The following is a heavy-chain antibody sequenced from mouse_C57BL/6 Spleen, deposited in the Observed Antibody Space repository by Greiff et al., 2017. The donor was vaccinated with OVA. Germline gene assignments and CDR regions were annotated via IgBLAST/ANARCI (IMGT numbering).Heavy chain of an antibody. CDR2: INPSTGGT. J-gene: IGHJ1*03. CDR3: ARDYGSSHWYFDV. D-gene: IGHD1-1*01. Sequence: VQLKESGPELVKPGASVKISCKASGYSFTGYYMNWVKQSPEKSLEWIGEINPSTGGTTYNQKFKAKATLTVDKSSSTAYMQLKSLTSEDSAVYYCARDYGSSHWYFDVWGTGTTVTVSS. CDR1: GYSFTGYY. V-gene: IGHV1-42*01.